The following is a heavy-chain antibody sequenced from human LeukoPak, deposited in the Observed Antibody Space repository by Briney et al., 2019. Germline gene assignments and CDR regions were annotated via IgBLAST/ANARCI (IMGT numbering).Heavy chain of an antibody. CDR1: GFTFSSYG. J-gene: IGHJ4*02. D-gene: IGHD6-13*01. CDR2: IIGSGSST. V-gene: IGHV3-23*01. CDR3: AKDRAQQLVLDF. Sequence: HPGKSLRLSCAASGFTFSSYGMHWVRQAPGKGLEWVSAIIGSGSSTYYADSVKGRFTISRDNSKNTLFLQMNSLRAEDTAVYYCAKDRAQQLVLDFWGQGTLVTVSS.